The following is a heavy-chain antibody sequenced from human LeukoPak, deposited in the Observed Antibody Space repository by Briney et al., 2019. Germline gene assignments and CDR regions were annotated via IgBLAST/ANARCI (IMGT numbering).Heavy chain of an antibody. CDR2: INHSGST. CDR3: ASIKDSTTGTTGWFDP. D-gene: IGHD1-1*01. V-gene: IGHV4-34*01. Sequence: SETLSLTCAVYGGSFSGYYWSWIRQPPGKGLEWIGEINHSGSTNYNPSLKSRVTISVDTSKNQFSLKLSSVTAADTAVYYCASIKDSTTGTTGWFDPWGQGTLVTVSS. CDR1: GGSFSGYY. J-gene: IGHJ5*02.